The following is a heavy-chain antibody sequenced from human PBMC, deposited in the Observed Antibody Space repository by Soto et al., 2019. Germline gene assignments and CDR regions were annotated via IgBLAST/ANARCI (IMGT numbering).Heavy chain of an antibody. CDR2: IYYIVST. V-gene: IGHV4-59*08. J-gene: IGHJ4*02. Sequence: PSETLSLTCTVSGGSISSYYWSWIRQPPGKGLEWIGYIYYIVSTNYDPSLKSRVTISLDTSKHQFSLRLSSVTAADSAVYYCARQYCSATSCYPDHWGQGTLVTVSS. CDR3: ARQYCSATSCYPDH. CDR1: GGSISSYY. D-gene: IGHD2-2*01.